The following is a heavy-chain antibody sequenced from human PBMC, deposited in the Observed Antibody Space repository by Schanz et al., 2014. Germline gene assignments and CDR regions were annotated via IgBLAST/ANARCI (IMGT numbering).Heavy chain of an antibody. CDR1: GFAFNNYG. CDR3: AKDTGYCHGGACYCFDY. J-gene: IGHJ4*02. CDR2: IWYDGNNK. D-gene: IGHD2-8*02. V-gene: IGHV3-33*03. Sequence: QVQLAESGGGVVQPGRSLRLSCAASGFAFNNYGMHWVRQAPGKGLEWVAIIWYDGNNKKYADSVKGRFSISRDNSQNTLYLQMDSLRPEDTAVYFCAKDTGYCHGGACYCFDYWGQGTLVAVSS.